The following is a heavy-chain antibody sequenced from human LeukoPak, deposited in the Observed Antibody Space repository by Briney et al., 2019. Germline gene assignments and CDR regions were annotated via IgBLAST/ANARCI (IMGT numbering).Heavy chain of an antibody. D-gene: IGHD1-7*01. J-gene: IGHJ3*02. CDR1: GFTFSSYT. CDR2: ISSSSIYI. Sequence: GGSLRLSCAASGFTFSSYTMNWVRQAPGKGLEWVSSISSSSIYINYSDSVKGRFTIPRDNAKNSLYLQMSSLRAEDTSVYYYARGTTAADIWGQGTMVTVSS. V-gene: IGHV3-21*01. CDR3: ARGTTAADI.